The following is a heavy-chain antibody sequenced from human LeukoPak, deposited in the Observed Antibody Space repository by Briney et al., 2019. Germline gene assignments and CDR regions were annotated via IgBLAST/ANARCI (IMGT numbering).Heavy chain of an antibody. CDR1: GFTFSSYA. J-gene: IGHJ4*02. V-gene: IGHV3-23*01. D-gene: IGHD6-13*01. CDR3: AKVETAAAATLRGFDY. CDR2: IGGSGGST. Sequence: GGSLRLSCAASGFTFSSYAMSWVRQAPGKGLEWVSSIGGSGGSTYYADSVKGRFTISRDNSKNTLYLQMNSPRAEDTAVYYCAKVETAAAATLRGFDYWGQGTLVTVTS.